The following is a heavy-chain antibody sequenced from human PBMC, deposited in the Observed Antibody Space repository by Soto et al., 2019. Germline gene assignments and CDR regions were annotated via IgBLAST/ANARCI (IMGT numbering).Heavy chain of an antibody. D-gene: IGHD3-10*01. Sequence: PGGSLRLSCAASGFTFSSYGMHWVRQAPGKGLEWVAVISYDGSNKYYADSVKGRFTISRDNSKNTLYLQMNSLRAEDTAVYYCAKDCLWFGELFYGMDVWGQGTTVTVSS. CDR2: ISYDGSNK. CDR1: GFTFSSYG. CDR3: AKDCLWFGELFYGMDV. J-gene: IGHJ6*02. V-gene: IGHV3-30*18.